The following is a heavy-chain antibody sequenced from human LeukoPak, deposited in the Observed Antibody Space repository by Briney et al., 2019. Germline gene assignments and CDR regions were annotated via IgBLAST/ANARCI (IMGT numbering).Heavy chain of an antibody. CDR2: INPNSGGT. CDR3: ASVVVVAANDAFDI. J-gene: IGHJ3*02. D-gene: IGHD2-15*01. Sequence: ASVKVSCKASGYTFTGYYMHWVRQAPGQELEWMGWINPNSGGTNYAQKFQGRVTMTRDTSISTAYMELSRLRSDDTAVYYCASVVVVAANDAFDIWGQGTMVAVSS. V-gene: IGHV1-2*02. CDR1: GYTFTGYY.